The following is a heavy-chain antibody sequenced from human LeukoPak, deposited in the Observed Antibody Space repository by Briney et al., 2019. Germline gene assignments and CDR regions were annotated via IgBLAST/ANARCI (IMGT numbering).Heavy chain of an antibody. V-gene: IGHV3-66*04. J-gene: IGHJ4*02. D-gene: IGHD3-16*01. Sequence: PGGSLRLSCAASGFTVSTNYMSWVRQAPGKGLEWVSVIYAGGDTYYADSVKGRFTISRDNSKNTLYLQMNSLRVEDTAVYHCAGHYAIDYWGQGTLVTVSS. CDR3: AGHYAIDY. CDR1: GFTVSTNY. CDR2: IYAGGDT.